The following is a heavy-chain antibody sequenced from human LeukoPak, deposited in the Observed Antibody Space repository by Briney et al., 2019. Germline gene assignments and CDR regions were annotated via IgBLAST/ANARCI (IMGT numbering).Heavy chain of an antibody. CDR3: ATEGRHSGSDDFDI. J-gene: IGHJ3*02. V-gene: IGHV3-30*12. D-gene: IGHD5-12*01. CDR1: GFSISSYH. Sequence: GGSLRLSCAASGFSISSYHIHWVRQVPGQGLEWAALIFDDGSIRYYADSVRGRLSISRDNSKNTVSLDMNSLRVEDSAVYYCATEGRHSGSDDFDIWGQGTTVTVSS. CDR2: IFDDGSIR.